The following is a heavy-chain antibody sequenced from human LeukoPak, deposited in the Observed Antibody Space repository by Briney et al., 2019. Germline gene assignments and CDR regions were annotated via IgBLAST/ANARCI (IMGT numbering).Heavy chain of an antibody. D-gene: IGHD6-6*01. Sequence: ASVKVSCKASGYTFTGYYMRWVRQAPGQGLEWMGWINPNSGGTNYAQKFQGRVTMTRDTSISTAYMELSRLRSDDTAVYYCARSSRQLVPDQAFDIWGQGTMVTVSS. V-gene: IGHV1-2*02. CDR1: GYTFTGYY. CDR2: INPNSGGT. CDR3: ARSSRQLVPDQAFDI. J-gene: IGHJ3*02.